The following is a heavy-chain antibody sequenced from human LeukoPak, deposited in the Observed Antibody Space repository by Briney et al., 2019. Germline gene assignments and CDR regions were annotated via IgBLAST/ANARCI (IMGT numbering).Heavy chain of an antibody. CDR2: ITPNSGGT. V-gene: IGHV1-2*02. Sequence: ASVKVSCKASGYTFTCHSMHWVRQAPGQGLEWMGWITPNSGGTNYAQNFQGRVTMTRDTSISTAYMELSRLRSDDTAVYYCASQIGSSWYYDAFDIWGQGTMVTVSS. CDR3: ASQIGSSWYYDAFDI. D-gene: IGHD6-13*01. J-gene: IGHJ3*02. CDR1: GYTFTCHS.